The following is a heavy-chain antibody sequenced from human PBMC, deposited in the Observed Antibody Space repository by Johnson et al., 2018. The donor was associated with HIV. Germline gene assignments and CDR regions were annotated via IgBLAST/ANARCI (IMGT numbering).Heavy chain of an antibody. CDR2: ISYDGSNK. V-gene: IGHV3-30*18. CDR3: AKIMSKWSVDDDAFDV. J-gene: IGHJ3*01. Sequence: EQLVESGGGLVQPGGSLRLSCAASGFTLSSYAMHWVRQAPGKGLEWVAVISYDGSNKYYVDSVKGRFTISRDNTKNTLYLQMNSLRAEDTAVYYCAKIMSKWSVDDDAFDVWGQGTMVTVSS. D-gene: IGHD2-15*01. CDR1: GFTLSSYA.